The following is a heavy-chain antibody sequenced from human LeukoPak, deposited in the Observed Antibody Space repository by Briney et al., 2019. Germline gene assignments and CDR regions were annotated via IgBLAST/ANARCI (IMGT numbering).Heavy chain of an antibody. V-gene: IGHV3-23*01. D-gene: IGHD6-13*01. CDR3: ARDLRLDGFIAAAGTHDY. CDR2: ISGSGGRT. J-gene: IGHJ4*02. Sequence: PGGSLRLSCAASGFTVSTYAMSWVRQAPGKGLEWVSGISGSGGRTYYADSVKGRFTISRDNSKNTLYLQMNSLRAEDTAVYYCARDLRLDGFIAAAGTHDYWGQGTLVTVSS. CDR1: GFTVSTYA.